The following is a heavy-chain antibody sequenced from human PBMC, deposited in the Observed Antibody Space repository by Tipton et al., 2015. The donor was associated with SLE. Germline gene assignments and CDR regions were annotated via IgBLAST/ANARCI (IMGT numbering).Heavy chain of an antibody. J-gene: IGHJ2*01. CDR3: TRMAGGNYNWHFDL. Sequence: SLRLSCVASEFTFSVYWMYWVRQAPGKGLVWVSRITRDATSTTYADSVKGRFTISRDDAKNTLYLQMNNLSAEDTAAYYCTRMAGGNYNWHFDLWGRGTLVTVSS. CDR2: ITRDATST. CDR1: EFTFSVYW. D-gene: IGHD4-23*01. V-gene: IGHV3-74*03.